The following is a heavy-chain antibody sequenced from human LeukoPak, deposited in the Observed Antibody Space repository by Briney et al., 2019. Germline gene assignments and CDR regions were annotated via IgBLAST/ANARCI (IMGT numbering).Heavy chain of an antibody. CDR2: INSDGSST. CDR3: GRVDLWFGELSD. J-gene: IGHJ4*02. CDR1: GFTFSTSW. Sequence: PRGSLRLSPADSGFTFSTSWTQSVRHTPRKRLVWVSRINSDGSSTNYADSAKGRFTTSTDKAKNTLYLQMNSLRVGEMAVYYGGRVDLWFGELSDCGQGTLVTVS. V-gene: IGHV3-74*01. D-gene: IGHD3-10*01.